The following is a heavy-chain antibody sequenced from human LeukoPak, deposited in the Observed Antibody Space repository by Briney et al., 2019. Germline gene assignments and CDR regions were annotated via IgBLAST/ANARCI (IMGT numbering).Heavy chain of an antibody. CDR2: ISSSGSTI. CDR3: ARGPYYDSSGYILDY. J-gene: IGHJ4*02. V-gene: IGHV3-11*04. D-gene: IGHD3-22*01. CDR1: RFTFSDYY. Sequence: GGSLRISCAASRFTFSDYYMSWIRQAPGKGLEWVSDISSSGSTIYYADSVKGRFAISRDNAKNSLYLQMNSLRAEDTAVYYCARGPYYDSSGYILDYWGQGTLVTVSS.